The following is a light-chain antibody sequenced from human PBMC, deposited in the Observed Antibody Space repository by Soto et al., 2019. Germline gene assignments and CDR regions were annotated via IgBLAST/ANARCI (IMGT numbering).Light chain of an antibody. CDR1: QSVSSN. V-gene: IGKV3-15*01. Sequence: EIVMTQSPATLSVSPGERATLSCRASQSVSSNLAWYQQKPGQAPRLLIDGASTRGTGIPARFSGSGSGTESTLTISSLQSEDFAVYYCQQYNNWWTFGQGTKVEIK. CDR3: QQYNNWWT. CDR2: GAS. J-gene: IGKJ1*01.